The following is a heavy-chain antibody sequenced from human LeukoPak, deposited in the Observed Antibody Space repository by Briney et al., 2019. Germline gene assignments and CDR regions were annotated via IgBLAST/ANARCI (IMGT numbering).Heavy chain of an antibody. Sequence: GGSLRLSCAASGFTFSSYSMNWVRQAPGKGLEWVSYISSSSSTIYYADSVKGRFTISRDNSKNTLYLQMNSLRAEDTAVYYCAKPRVGNIVVVVAATDYWGQGTLVTVSS. D-gene: IGHD2-15*01. CDR1: GFTFSSYS. CDR2: ISSSSSTI. J-gene: IGHJ4*02. CDR3: AKPRVGNIVVVVAATDY. V-gene: IGHV3-48*01.